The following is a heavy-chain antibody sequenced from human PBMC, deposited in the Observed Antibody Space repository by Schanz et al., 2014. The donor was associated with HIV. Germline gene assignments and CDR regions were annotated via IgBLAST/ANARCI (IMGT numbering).Heavy chain of an antibody. V-gene: IGHV3-30-3*01. Sequence: QVQLVESGGGVVQPGRSLRLSCAASGFTFSSYAMHWVRQAPGKGLEWVAVISYDGSNKYYADSVKGRFTISRDNSKNTLYLQMNSLRAEDTAVYYCTGGLYYDSTPFDPWGQGTLVTVSS. CDR1: GFTFSSYA. CDR2: ISYDGSNK. CDR3: TGGLYYDSTPFDP. D-gene: IGHD3-22*01. J-gene: IGHJ5*02.